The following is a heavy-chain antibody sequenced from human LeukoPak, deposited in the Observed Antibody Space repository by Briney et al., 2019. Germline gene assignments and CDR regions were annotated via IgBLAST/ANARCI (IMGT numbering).Heavy chain of an antibody. CDR3: ARALEYYYYYYMDV. D-gene: IGHD1-1*01. J-gene: IGHJ6*03. CDR2: IYHSGST. V-gene: IGHV4-30-2*01. Sequence: SETLSLTCTVSGGSISSGGYYWSWIRQPPGKGLEWIVYIYHSGSTYYNPSLKSRVTISVDRSKNQISLKLSSVTAADTAVYYCARALEYYYYYYMDVWGKGTTVTVSS. CDR1: GGSISSGGYY.